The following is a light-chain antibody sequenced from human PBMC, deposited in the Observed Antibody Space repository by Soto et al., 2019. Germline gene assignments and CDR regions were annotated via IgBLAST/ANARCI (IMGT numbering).Light chain of an antibody. V-gene: IGLV2-14*01. CDR3: SSYTSSSTRV. CDR1: SSDVGDYNY. Sequence: QSALTQPASVSGSPGQSITISCTGTSSDVGDYNYVSWYQQHPGKATKLMIFAVSNRPSGVSNRFSGSKSCNTASLTISGIKAEDEADYYCSSYTSSSTRVFGTGTKLTVL. J-gene: IGLJ1*01. CDR2: AVS.